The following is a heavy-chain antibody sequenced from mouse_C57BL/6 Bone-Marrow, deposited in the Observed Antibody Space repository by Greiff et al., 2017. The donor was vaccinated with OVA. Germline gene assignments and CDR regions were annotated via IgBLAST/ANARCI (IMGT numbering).Heavy chain of an antibody. CDR1: GYTFTSYW. J-gene: IGHJ3*01. D-gene: IGHD2-2*01. CDR3: ARSTMVTTTEFAY. Sequence: VQLQQPGAELVKPGASVKLSCKASGYTFTSYWMHWVKQRPGRGLEWIGRIDPNSGGTKYNEKFKSKATLTVDKPSSTADMQLSSLTSEDSAVYYCARSTMVTTTEFAYGGQGTLVTVSA. V-gene: IGHV1-72*01. CDR2: IDPNSGGT.